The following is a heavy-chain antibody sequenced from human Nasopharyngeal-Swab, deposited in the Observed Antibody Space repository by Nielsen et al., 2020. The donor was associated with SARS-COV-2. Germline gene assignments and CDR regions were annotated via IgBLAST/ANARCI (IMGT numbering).Heavy chain of an antibody. CDR3: ARDRTDYDILTGWSYYGMDV. V-gene: IGHV4-31*02. D-gene: IGHD3-9*01. J-gene: IGHJ6*02. Sequence: WIRQPPGKGLEWIGYIYYSGSTYYNPSLKSRVTISVDTSKNQFSLKLSSVTAADTAAYYCARDRTDYDILTGWSYYGMDVWGQGTTVTVSS. CDR2: IYYSGST.